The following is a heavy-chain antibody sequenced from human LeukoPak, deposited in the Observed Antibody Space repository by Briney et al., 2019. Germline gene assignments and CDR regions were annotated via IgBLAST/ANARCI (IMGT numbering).Heavy chain of an antibody. J-gene: IGHJ4*02. CDR2: IKQDGSEK. CDR1: GFTFSSYW. D-gene: IGHD1-26*01. Sequence: GGSLRLSCAASGFTFSSYWMSWVRQAPGKGLEWVANIKQDGSEKYYVDSVKGRFTISRDNAKNSLYLQTNSLRAEDTAVYYREGRGYYGQDYWGQGTLVTVSS. V-gene: IGHV3-7*01. CDR3: EGRGYYGQDY.